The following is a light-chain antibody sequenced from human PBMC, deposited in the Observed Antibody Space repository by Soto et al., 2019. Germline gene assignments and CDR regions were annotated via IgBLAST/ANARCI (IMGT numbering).Light chain of an antibody. V-gene: IGKV1-12*01. Sequence: DIQLTQSPSSLSASVGDRVTITCRASQSISSWLAWYQQKPGKAPNLLIYAASTLHSGVPSRFSGSGSGTDFTLTISSLQPEDFATYYCQQANSFPLTFGQGTRLEIK. J-gene: IGKJ5*01. CDR1: QSISSW. CDR2: AAS. CDR3: QQANSFPLT.